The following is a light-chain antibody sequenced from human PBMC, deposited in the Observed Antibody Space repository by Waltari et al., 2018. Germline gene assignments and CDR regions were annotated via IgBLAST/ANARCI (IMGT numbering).Light chain of an antibody. V-gene: IGLV1-44*01. CDR1: SSNIGGTT. Sequence: QPVLIQPPSASGPLGQRVTISCSGRSSNIGGTTVNWYQQFPGAAPKVFIYNNNQRPSGVPVRFSGSKSGTSASLAISGLQSEDEANYYCAAWDDSVNAWLFGGGAKLTVL. CDR3: AAWDDSVNAWL. J-gene: IGLJ3*02. CDR2: NNN.